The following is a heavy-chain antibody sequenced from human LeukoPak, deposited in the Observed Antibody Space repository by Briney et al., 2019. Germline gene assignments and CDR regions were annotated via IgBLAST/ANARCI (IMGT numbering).Heavy chain of an antibody. CDR1: GFTFSGYI. Sequence: GGSLRLSCAASGFTFSGYIMNWVRQAPGEGLEWVAFIGTSGNIIYYADSVKGRFTVSRDNAKNSLYLQMNSLRAEDTAVYYCARDQWLDYWGQGTLVTVSS. J-gene: IGHJ4*02. CDR2: IGTSGNII. D-gene: IGHD2-8*01. V-gene: IGHV3-48*01. CDR3: ARDQWLDY.